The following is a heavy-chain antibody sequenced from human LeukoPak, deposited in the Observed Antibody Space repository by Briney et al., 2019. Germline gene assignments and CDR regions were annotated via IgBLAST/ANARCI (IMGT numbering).Heavy chain of an antibody. J-gene: IGHJ6*03. CDR3: ARAPLQLRGGDDGHYYYYYMDV. Sequence: ASVKVSCKASGGTFSSYAISWVRQPPGQGLELMGGIIPIFGTTNYAQKFQGRVTITADQSTSTAYMELSSLRSEDTAVYYCARAPLQLRGGDDGHYYYYYMDVWGKGTTVTVSS. D-gene: IGHD2-21*02. CDR2: IIPIFGTT. V-gene: IGHV1-69*01. CDR1: GGTFSSYA.